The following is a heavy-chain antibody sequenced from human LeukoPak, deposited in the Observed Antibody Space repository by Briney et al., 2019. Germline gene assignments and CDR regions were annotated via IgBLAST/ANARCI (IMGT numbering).Heavy chain of an antibody. CDR3: AKDRGQLWLPFDY. CDR1: GFTFSSYA. CDR2: ISGSGGST. J-gene: IGHJ4*02. V-gene: IGHV3-23*01. D-gene: IGHD5-18*01. Sequence: GGSLRLSCAASGFTFSSYAMSWVRQAPGKGLEWVSAISGSGGSTYYADSVKGRFTISRDNSKNTLYLQMNSLRAEDRAVYYCAKDRGQLWLPFDYWGQGALVTVSS.